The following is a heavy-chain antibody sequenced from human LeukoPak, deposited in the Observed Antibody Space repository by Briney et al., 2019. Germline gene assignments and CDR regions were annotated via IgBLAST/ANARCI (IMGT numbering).Heavy chain of an antibody. CDR3: ASGYGDYGRYYYYMDV. D-gene: IGHD4-17*01. V-gene: IGHV4-39*07. CDR1: GGSISSSSYY. CDR2: IYHSGST. Sequence: PSETLSLTCTVSGGSISSSSYYWGWIRQPPGKGLEWIGSIYHSGSTYYNPSLKSRVTISVDTSKNQFSLKLSSVTAADTAVYYCASGYGDYGRYYYYMDVWGKGTTVTVSS. J-gene: IGHJ6*03.